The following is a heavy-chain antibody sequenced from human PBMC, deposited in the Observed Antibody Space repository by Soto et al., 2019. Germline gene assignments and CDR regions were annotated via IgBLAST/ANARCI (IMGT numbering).Heavy chain of an antibody. CDR2: IVVGSGNT. CDR3: AADDMTTFI. V-gene: IGHV1-58*02. D-gene: IGHD1-1*01. Sequence: SVKISCKASGYTFTGYYMHWVRQARGQRLEWIGWIVVGSGNTNSTQKFQERVTFTRDMSTSTVYMELSSLIFEDTAVYYCAADDMTTFIWGRGTLVTVPQ. CDR1: GYTFTGYY. J-gene: IGHJ4*02.